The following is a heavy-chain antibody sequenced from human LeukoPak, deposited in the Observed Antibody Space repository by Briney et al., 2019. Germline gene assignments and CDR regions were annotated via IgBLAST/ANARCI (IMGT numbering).Heavy chain of an antibody. D-gene: IGHD6-13*01. V-gene: IGHV4-4*07. CDR3: AREGIAAANNWFDP. J-gene: IGHJ5*02. CDR1: GGYIGSYY. CDR2: IYTSGST. Sequence: SETLSLTCTVSGGYIGSYYWSWIRQPAGKGLEWIGRIYTSGSTNYNPSLKSRVTISVDTSKNQFSLKLSSVTAADTAVYYCAREGIAAANNWFDPWGQGTLVTVSS.